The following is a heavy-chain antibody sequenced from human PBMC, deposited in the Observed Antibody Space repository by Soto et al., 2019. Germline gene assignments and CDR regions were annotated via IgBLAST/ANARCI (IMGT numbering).Heavy chain of an antibody. CDR2: IIPMFGTA. V-gene: IGHV1-69*05. Sequence: QVQLVQSGAEVKKPESSVKVSCKAPGGTFSTYAISWVRQAPGQRLEWMGGIIPMFGTANYAQRFQDRVTITPDESTNTVYMALSSLRSEDTAVYFCASGIQLWLRRINNGYSGWGQGTLVTVSS. CDR3: ASGIQLWLRRINNGYSG. CDR1: GGTFSTYA. J-gene: IGHJ4*02. D-gene: IGHD5-18*01.